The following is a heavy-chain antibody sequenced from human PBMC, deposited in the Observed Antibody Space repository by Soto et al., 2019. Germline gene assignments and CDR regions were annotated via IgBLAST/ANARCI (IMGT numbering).Heavy chain of an antibody. CDR3: ARRDDCPTAEYFQH. Sequence: GESLKISCKGSGYSFTTYWIGWVRQMPGKGLEWMGIIYPGDSDTRYSPSFQGQVTISADKSTSTAYLQWSSLKASDTAMYYCARRDDCPTAEYFQHWGQGTLVTVSS. CDR2: IYPGDSDT. D-gene: IGHD2-21*02. CDR1: GYSFTTYW. J-gene: IGHJ1*01. V-gene: IGHV5-51*01.